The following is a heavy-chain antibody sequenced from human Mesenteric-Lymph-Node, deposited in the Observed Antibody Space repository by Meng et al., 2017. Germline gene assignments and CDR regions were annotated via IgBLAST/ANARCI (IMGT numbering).Heavy chain of an antibody. J-gene: IGHJ4*02. CDR3: VRGRKSRIVVAPAVMGAKDY. D-gene: IGHD2-2*01. Sequence: GESLKISCGASGFTFSSSWMHWVCQAPEKGLEWVADIKCDGSEKYCGDSVKGRLTKSRDSAKNSLYLQVNSLRVEDMTVYYCVRGRKSRIVVAPAVMGAKDYWGQGKRVTVSS. CDR2: IKCDGSEK. CDR1: GFTFSSSW. V-gene: IGHV3-52*01.